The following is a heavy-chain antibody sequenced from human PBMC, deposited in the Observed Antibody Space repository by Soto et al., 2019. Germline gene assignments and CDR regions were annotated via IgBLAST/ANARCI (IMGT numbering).Heavy chain of an antibody. CDR3: ARDVAVAGHFDY. V-gene: IGHV4-31*03. Sequence: TLYLTCTVSGGSISSGGYYLSWIRQHPGKGLEWIGYIYYSGSTYYNPSLKSRVTISVDTSKNQFSLKLSSVTAADTAVYYCARDVAVAGHFDYWGQGTLVTVSS. CDR2: IYYSGST. D-gene: IGHD6-19*01. CDR1: GGSISSGGYY. J-gene: IGHJ4*02.